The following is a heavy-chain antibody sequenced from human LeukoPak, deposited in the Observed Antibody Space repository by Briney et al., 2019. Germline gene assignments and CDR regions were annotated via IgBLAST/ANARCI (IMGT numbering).Heavy chain of an antibody. CDR2: ISGSGGST. D-gene: IGHD6-19*01. CDR3: AKGSAYMYSSGWYHDY. Sequence: GGSLRLSCAASGFTFSSYAMSWVRQAPGKGLEWVSAISGSGGSTYYADSVKGRFTISRDKSKNTPYLQMNSLRAEDTAVYYCAKGSAYMYSSGWYHDYWGQGTLVTVSS. V-gene: IGHV3-23*01. J-gene: IGHJ4*02. CDR1: GFTFSSYA.